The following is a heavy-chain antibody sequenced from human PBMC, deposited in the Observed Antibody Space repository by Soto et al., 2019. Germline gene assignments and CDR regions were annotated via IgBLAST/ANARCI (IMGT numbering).Heavy chain of an antibody. CDR3: AIDLGYCSSTSCYGTYYYYGTDV. J-gene: IGHJ6*02. Sequence: GASVKVSCKASGYTFTGYYMHWVRQAPGQGLEWMGWINPNSGGTNYAQKFQGRVTMTRDTSITTAYMELSRLRSDDTAVYYCAIDLGYCSSTSCYGTYYYYGTDVWGQGTKVTVSS. V-gene: IGHV1-2*02. CDR2: INPNSGGT. CDR1: GYTFTGYY. D-gene: IGHD2-2*01.